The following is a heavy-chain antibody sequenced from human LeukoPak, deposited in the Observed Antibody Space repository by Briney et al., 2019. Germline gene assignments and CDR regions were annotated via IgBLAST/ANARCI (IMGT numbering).Heavy chain of an antibody. V-gene: IGHV1-46*01. CDR2: INPSGGST. Sequence: GASVKVSCKASGYTFTSYYMHWVRQAPGQGLEWMGIINPSGGSTSYAQEFQGRVTMTRDTSTSTVYMELSSLRSEDTAVYYCATSVVVVAALDYWGQGTLVTVSS. CDR3: ATSVVVVAALDY. D-gene: IGHD2-15*01. J-gene: IGHJ4*02. CDR1: GYTFTSYY.